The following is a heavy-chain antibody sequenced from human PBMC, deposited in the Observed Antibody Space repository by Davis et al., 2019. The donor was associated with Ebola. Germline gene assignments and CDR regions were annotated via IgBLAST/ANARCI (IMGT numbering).Heavy chain of an antibody. CDR1: GYTFTGYY. D-gene: IGHD4-17*01. V-gene: IGHV1-2*06. CDR3: ARDRATVTMYFYYGMDV. Sequence: ASVKVSCKASGYTFTGYYTHWVRQAPGQGLEWMGRINPNSGDTDYAQKFQGRVTMTRDTSISTAYMELSRLTSDDTAVYYCARDRATVTMYFYYGMDVWGEGTTVTVST. CDR2: INPNSGDT. J-gene: IGHJ6*04.